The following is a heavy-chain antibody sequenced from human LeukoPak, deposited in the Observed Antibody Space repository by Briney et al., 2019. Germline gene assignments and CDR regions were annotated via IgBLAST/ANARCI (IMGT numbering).Heavy chain of an antibody. CDR3: ARARGIADYFDY. CDR2: ISPSGGTT. D-gene: IGHD6-13*01. CDR1: GIIFSNYG. V-gene: IGHV3-23*01. Sequence: PGGSLRLSCEASGIIFSNYGMNWVRQAPGKRLEWVSGISPSGGTTYYADSLKGRFSISRDNSKNTVYLQMNSLRADDTAVYYCARARGIADYFDYWGQGTLVTVSS. J-gene: IGHJ4*02.